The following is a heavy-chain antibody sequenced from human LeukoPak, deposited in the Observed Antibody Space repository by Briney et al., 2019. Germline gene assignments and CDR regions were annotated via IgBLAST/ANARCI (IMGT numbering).Heavy chain of an antibody. V-gene: IGHV3-30*02. J-gene: IGHJ4*02. Sequence: GGSLRLSCAASGFTFSSYGMHWVRQAPGKGLEWVAFIRYDGSNKYYADSVKGRFTISRDNSKNTLYLQMNSLRAEDTAVYYCAKERYYGFWSGYPDYWGQGTLVTVSS. CDR3: AKERYYGFWSGYPDY. CDR1: GFTFSSYG. CDR2: IRYDGSNK. D-gene: IGHD3-3*01.